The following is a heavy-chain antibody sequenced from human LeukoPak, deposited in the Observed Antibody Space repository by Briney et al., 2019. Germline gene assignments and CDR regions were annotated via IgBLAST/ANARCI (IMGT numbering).Heavy chain of an antibody. Sequence: SETLSLTCAVSGGSISSSNWWSWVRQPPGKGLEWIGSLYYSGSTYYNPSLKSRVTISIDTSKNQFSLKLTSVTAADTAVFYCATLVRSGSYYWRWFDPWGQGTLVTVSS. CDR2: LYYSGST. CDR3: ATLVRSGSYYWRWFDP. CDR1: GGSISSSNW. J-gene: IGHJ5*02. D-gene: IGHD1-26*01. V-gene: IGHV4-4*02.